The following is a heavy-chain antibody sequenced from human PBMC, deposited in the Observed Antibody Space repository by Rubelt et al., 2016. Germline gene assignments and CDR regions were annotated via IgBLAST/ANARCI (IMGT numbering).Heavy chain of an antibody. CDR1: GGSISSSSYY. CDR3: AGHIYSGIYFGTFDP. D-gene: IGHD1-26*01. J-gene: IGHJ5*02. V-gene: IGHV4-39*01. Sequence: QLQLQESGPGLVKPSETLSLTCTVSGGSISSSSYYWGWIRQPPGKGLEWIGTIYYSGSTYYNPSLRSRVPISVDTSRNQFSLKMTSLTAADTAVYYCAGHIYSGIYFGTFDPWGQGTLVTVSS. CDR2: IYYSGST.